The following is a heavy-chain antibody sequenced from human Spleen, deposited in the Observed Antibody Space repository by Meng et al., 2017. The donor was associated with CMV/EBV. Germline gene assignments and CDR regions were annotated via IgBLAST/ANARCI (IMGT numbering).Heavy chain of an antibody. V-gene: IGHV4-34*01. CDR1: GWSFSGYY. CDR2: IHHSGST. D-gene: IGHD3-3*01. Sequence: SETLSLTCAVYGWSFSGYYWSWIRQPPGKGLEWIGEIHHSGSTNYNPSLKSRVTISVDTSKNQFSLKLSSVTAADTAVYYCARGRVIFGVVITTYYYYGMDVRGQGTTVTVSS. CDR3: ARGRVIFGVVITTYYYYGMDV. J-gene: IGHJ6*02.